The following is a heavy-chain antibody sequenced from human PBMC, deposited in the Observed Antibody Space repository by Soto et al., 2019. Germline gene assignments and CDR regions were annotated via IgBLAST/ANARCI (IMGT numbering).Heavy chain of an antibody. CDR1: GFTFSSYG. D-gene: IGHD6-6*01. Sequence: QVQLVESGGGVVQPGRSLRLSCAASGFTFSSYGMHWVRQAPGKGLEWVAVISYDGSNKYYADSVKGRFTISSDNSKNTLYLQMNSLRAEDTAVYYCAKTYSSYYIHDAFDIWGQGTMVTVSS. J-gene: IGHJ3*02. V-gene: IGHV3-30*18. CDR2: ISYDGSNK. CDR3: AKTYSSYYIHDAFDI.